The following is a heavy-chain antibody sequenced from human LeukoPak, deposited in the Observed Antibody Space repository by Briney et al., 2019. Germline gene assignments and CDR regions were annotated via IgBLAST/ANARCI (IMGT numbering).Heavy chain of an antibody. CDR2: INHSGST. J-gene: IGHJ4*02. D-gene: IGHD3-16*02. V-gene: IGHV4-34*01. Sequence: SETLSLACAVYGGSFSGYYWSWIRQPPGKGLEWIGEINHSGSTNYNPSLKSRVTISVDTSKNQFSLKLSSVTAADTAVYYCASSRVSVWGSYRFDYWGQGTLVTVSS. CDR3: ASSRVSVWGSYRFDY. CDR1: GGSFSGYY.